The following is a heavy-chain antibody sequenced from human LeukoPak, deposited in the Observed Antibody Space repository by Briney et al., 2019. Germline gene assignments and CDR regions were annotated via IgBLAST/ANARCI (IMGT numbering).Heavy chain of an antibody. CDR3: ARESNVLLWFGEPV. V-gene: IGHV4-4*07. J-gene: IGHJ4*02. Sequence: SETLSLTCTVSGCSISSYYWSWIRQPAGKGLEWIGRIYTSGSTNYNPSLKSRVTMSVDTSKNQFSLKLSSVTAADTAVYYCARESNVLLWFGEPVWGQGTLVTVSS. CDR2: IYTSGST. CDR1: GCSISSYY. D-gene: IGHD3-10*01.